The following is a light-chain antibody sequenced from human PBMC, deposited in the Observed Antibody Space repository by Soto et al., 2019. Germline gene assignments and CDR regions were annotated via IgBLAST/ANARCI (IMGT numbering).Light chain of an antibody. J-gene: IGKJ1*01. Sequence: EIVLAQSPATLSVTPGERITLSCRATQTIGQKLAWYLQRPGQAPSLLMYGASTRATDIPARFSGSVSGTEFTLIISSLQSEDSAVYYCQQYNSWLWTFGQGTKVDIK. CDR1: QTIGQK. CDR3: QQYNSWLWT. CDR2: GAS. V-gene: IGKV3-15*01.